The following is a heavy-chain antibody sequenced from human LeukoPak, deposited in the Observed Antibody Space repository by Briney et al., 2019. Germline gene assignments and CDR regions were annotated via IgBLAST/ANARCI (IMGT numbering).Heavy chain of an antibody. CDR3: ARDGWGGYLDS. CDR2: INQDGGGK. CDR1: GFTFSDYW. Sequence: GGSLRLSCAASGFTFSDYWLSWVRQAPGKGLEWVTNINQDGGGKYYVDSVNGRFTISRDNAKNSLYLQLNSLRAEDTAVYYCARDGWGGYLDSRGQGTLVTASS. V-gene: IGHV3-7*01. D-gene: IGHD3-16*01. J-gene: IGHJ4*02.